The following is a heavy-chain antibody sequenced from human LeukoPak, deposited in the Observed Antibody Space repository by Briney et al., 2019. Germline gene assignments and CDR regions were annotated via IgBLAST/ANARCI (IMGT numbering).Heavy chain of an antibody. J-gene: IGHJ4*02. Sequence: ASVKVSCKASGYTFTSYYMHWVRQAPGQGLEWMGIINPSGGSTSYAQKFQGRVTMTRDTSTSTVYMELSSLRSEDTAVYYCARPYYDILTGYFDGYYFDYWGQGTLVTVSS. CDR3: ARPYYDILTGYFDGYYFDY. V-gene: IGHV1-46*01. CDR2: INPSGGST. CDR1: GYTFTSYY. D-gene: IGHD3-9*01.